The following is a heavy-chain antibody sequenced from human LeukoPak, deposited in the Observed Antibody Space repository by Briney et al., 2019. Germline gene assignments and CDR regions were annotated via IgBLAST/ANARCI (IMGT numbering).Heavy chain of an antibody. Sequence: PGGSLRLSCAASGFTFSSYAMSWVRQAPGKGLEWVSAISGSGGSTYYADSVKGRFAISRDNSKNTLYLQMNSLRAEDTAVYYCAKDPPYYYYYYGMDVWGQGTTVTVSS. CDR3: AKDPPYYYYYYGMDV. J-gene: IGHJ6*02. CDR2: ISGSGGST. CDR1: GFTFSSYA. V-gene: IGHV3-23*01.